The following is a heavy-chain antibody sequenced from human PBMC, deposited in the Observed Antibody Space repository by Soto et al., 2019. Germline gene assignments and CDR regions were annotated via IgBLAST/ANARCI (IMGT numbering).Heavy chain of an antibody. CDR2: ISSTTNYI. CDR3: ARESEDLTSNFDY. J-gene: IGHJ4*02. Sequence: PGGSLRLSCAASGFTFTRYSMNWVRQAPGKGLEWVSSISSTTNYIYYGDSMKGRFTISRENAKNSLYLEMNSLRAEDTAVYYCARESEDLTSNFDYWGQGTLVTASS. V-gene: IGHV3-21*06. CDR1: GFTFTRYS.